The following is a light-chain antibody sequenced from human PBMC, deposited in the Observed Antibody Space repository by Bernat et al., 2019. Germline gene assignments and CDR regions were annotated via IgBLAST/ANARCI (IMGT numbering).Light chain of an antibody. J-gene: IGLJ1*01. CDR3: SSYAGSNTYV. CDR1: SSDVGGYNF. Sequence: QSALTHPPSASGSPGQSVTISCTGTSSDVGGYNFVSWYQQHPGKAPKLIIYDVDKRPPGVPDRFSGSKSGNTASLTVSGLQADDEAIYYCSSYAGSNTYVFGTGTKVTVL. V-gene: IGLV2-8*01. CDR2: DVD.